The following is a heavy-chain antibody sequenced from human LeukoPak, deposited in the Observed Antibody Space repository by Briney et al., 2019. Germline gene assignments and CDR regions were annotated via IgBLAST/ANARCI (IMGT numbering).Heavy chain of an antibody. V-gene: IGHV3-30*01. J-gene: IGHJ4*02. Sequence: DSVKGRLTISRDNPKNTLDLQMNSLRAEDTAVYYCARVPFYYYDSSGPVDYWGQGTLVTVSS. D-gene: IGHD3-22*01. CDR3: ARVPFYYYDSSGPVDY.